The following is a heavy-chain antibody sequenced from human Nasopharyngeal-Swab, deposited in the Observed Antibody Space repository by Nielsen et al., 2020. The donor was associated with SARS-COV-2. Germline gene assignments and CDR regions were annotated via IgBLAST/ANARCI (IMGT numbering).Heavy chain of an antibody. V-gene: IGHV3-73*01. D-gene: IGHD2-15*01. J-gene: IGHJ4*02. CDR1: GFTFDDYA. CDR3: TRCGGGCYSGRDY. CDR2: IRSKGNNYAT. Sequence: GESLKISCAASGFTFDDYAMHWVRQASGKGLEWVGRIRSKGNNYATAYAASVKGRFIIFRDDPTNTAYLQMNSLKTEDTAVYYCTRCGGGCYSGRDYWGQGTLVTVSS.